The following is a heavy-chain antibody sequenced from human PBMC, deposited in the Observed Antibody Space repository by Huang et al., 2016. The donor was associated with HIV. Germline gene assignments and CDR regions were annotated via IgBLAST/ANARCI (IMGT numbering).Heavy chain of an antibody. CDR2: TDWRSKWFN. V-gene: IGHV6-1*01. Sequence: QVQLQQSGPGLVKPSQTLSLTCAISGDSLSSNGVAWNWIRQSPSRGREWLGRTDWRSKWFNDYAVSVKSRITINPDTSKNQFSLQLNSVTPEDTAAYYCARGRSSAFDIWGQGTMVTVSS. CDR3: ARGRSSAFDI. CDR1: GDSLSSNGVA. J-gene: IGHJ3*02.